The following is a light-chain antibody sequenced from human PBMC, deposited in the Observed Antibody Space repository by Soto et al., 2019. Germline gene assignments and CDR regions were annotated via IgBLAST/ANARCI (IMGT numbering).Light chain of an antibody. V-gene: IGKV1-5*03. CDR3: QQYESFPRT. J-gene: IGKJ1*01. Sequence: DIQMTQSPSTLSASVGDRVTITCRASQSINNYLAWYQQKTGKAPKLFIYKASTLESGVPSRFSGSGSGTEFTLSISSLQPDDFATYFCQQYESFPRTFGQGTKVEIK. CDR2: KAS. CDR1: QSINNY.